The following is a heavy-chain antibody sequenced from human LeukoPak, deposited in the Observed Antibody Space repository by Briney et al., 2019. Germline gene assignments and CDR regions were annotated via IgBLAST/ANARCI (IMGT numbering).Heavy chain of an antibody. Sequence: GGFLRLSCAASGFTFSSYSMNWVRQAPGKGLEWVSYISSSSSTIFYTDSVKGRFTISRDNAKNSLYLQMNSLSAEDTAVYYCARDSVYAFDSWGQGTLVTVSS. CDR3: ARDSVYAFDS. CDR2: ISSSSSTI. J-gene: IGHJ5*01. V-gene: IGHV3-48*01. D-gene: IGHD2-8*01. CDR1: GFTFSSYS.